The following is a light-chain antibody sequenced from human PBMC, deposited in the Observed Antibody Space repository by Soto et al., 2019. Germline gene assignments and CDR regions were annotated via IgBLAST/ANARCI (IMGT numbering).Light chain of an antibody. Sequence: EIVMTQSPATLSVSPGERATLSCRASQSVNSNLAWYQQKPGHSPRLLIYGASTRVTGIPARFSGSGSGTEFTLTISSLQSEDFAIYYCQQHNSWPPVFGQGTSWRSN. CDR3: QQHNSWPPV. J-gene: IGKJ2*01. CDR1: QSVNSN. CDR2: GAS. V-gene: IGKV3-15*01.